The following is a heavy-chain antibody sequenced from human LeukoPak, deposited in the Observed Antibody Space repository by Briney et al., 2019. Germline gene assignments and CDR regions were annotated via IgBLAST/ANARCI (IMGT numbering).Heavy chain of an antibody. CDR1: GFTFSDHY. V-gene: IGHV3-72*01. Sequence: GGSLRLSCAASGFTFSDHYMDWVRQAPGKGLEWVGRTRNKANSYTTEYAASVKGRFTISRDDSKNSLYLQMNSLKTEDTAVYYCARVLLWFGELFGAFDIWGRGTLVTVSS. J-gene: IGHJ2*01. CDR3: ARVLLWFGELFGAFDI. D-gene: IGHD3-10*01. CDR2: TRNKANSYTT.